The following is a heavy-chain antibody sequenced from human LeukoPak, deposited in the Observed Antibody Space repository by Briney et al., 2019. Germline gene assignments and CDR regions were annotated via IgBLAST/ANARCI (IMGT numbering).Heavy chain of an antibody. V-gene: IGHV1-8*02. CDR2: MNPNSGNT. D-gene: IGHD3-3*01. Sequence: ASVKVSCKASGYTFTGYYMHWVRQAPGQGLEWMGWMNPNSGNTGYAQKFQGRVTMTRNTSISTAYMELSSLRSEDTVVYYCATPYYDFWSGYHAFDYWGQGTLVTVSS. J-gene: IGHJ4*02. CDR1: GYTFTGYY. CDR3: ATPYYDFWSGYHAFDY.